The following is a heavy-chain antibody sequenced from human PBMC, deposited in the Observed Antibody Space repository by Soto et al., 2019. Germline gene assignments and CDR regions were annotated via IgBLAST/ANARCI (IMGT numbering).Heavy chain of an antibody. J-gene: IGHJ3*02. CDR2: IREDGKEI. CDR1: VFTLSKYW. Sequence: PVGSLRLSCAATVFTLSKYWMAWVRQTPGKGLEFVANIREDGKEINYVDSVKGRFTISRDNARNSLFLQMNSLRDDDTAVYYCGTDQWGGAFDIGGQGTMVTVS. V-gene: IGHV3-7*01. CDR3: GTDQWGGAFDI. D-gene: IGHD3-10*01.